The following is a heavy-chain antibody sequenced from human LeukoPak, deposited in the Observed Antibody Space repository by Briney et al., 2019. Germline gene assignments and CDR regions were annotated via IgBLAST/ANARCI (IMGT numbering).Heavy chain of an antibody. V-gene: IGHV4-59*01. J-gene: IGHJ3*02. D-gene: IGHD2-15*01. Sequence: SETLSLTCTVSDGSSSSSSWNWIRQPPGKGLEWIGYIYYSGSTNYNPSLKSRVTISVDTSKNQFSLKLSPVTAADTAVYYCARGPHCSGGSCNKKGAFDIWGQGTMVTVSS. CDR3: ARGPHCSGGSCNKKGAFDI. CDR1: DGSSSSSS. CDR2: IYYSGST.